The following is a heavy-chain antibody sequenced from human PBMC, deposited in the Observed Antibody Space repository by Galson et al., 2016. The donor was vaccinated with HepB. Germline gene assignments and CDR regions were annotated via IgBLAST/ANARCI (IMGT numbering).Heavy chain of an antibody. Sequence: SVKVSCKASGYTFINYFMHWVRQAPGQGLEWMGWINPNSGGTNYAQKFQGRVTLTRDTSIRTAYMELSRLRSDDSAVYYCAREPGIAAAESAAYFLHWGQGTLVTVSA. V-gene: IGHV1-2*02. CDR3: AREPGIAAAESAAYFLH. CDR2: INPNSGGT. CDR1: GYTFINYF. D-gene: IGHD6-13*01. J-gene: IGHJ1*01.